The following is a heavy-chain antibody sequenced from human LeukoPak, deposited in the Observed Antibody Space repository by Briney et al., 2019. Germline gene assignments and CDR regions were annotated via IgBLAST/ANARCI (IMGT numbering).Heavy chain of an antibody. J-gene: IGHJ4*02. Sequence: PGGSLRLSCAASGFTFSDFELKWVRQAPGKGLEWVSYISSSGTTVYYADSVKGRFTISRDNAKSSLYLQMNSLRAEDTAVYYCAGGLGSYSPDYWGQGTLVTVSS. CDR1: GFTFSDFE. D-gene: IGHD3-10*01. CDR2: ISSSGTTV. CDR3: AGGLGSYSPDY. V-gene: IGHV3-48*03.